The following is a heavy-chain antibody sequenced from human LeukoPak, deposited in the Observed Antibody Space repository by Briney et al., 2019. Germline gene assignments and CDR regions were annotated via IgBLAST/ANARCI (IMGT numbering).Heavy chain of an antibody. D-gene: IGHD3-10*01. CDR3: ARVPSKVRGVTNNYFDY. J-gene: IGHJ4*02. CDR2: IYYRGST. V-gene: IGHV4-59*01. Sequence: SETLSLTCTVSGGSISSYYWSWIRQPPGKGLEWIGYIYYRGSTNYNPSLKSRVTISVDTSKSQFSLKLSSVTAADTAVYCCARVPSKVRGVTNNYFDYWGQGTLVTVSS. CDR1: GGSISSYY.